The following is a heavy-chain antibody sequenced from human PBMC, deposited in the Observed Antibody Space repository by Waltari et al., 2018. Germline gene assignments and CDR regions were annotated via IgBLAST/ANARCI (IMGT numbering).Heavy chain of an antibody. J-gene: IGHJ4*02. CDR2: IYPGHADP. CDR3: ARRWGGGYFAY. CDR1: GYSFTSYW. V-gene: IGHV5-51*01. D-gene: IGHD3-16*01. Sequence: EVQLVQSGAEVKKPGESLKISCKGSGYSFTSYWIGWVRQMPGKGLGWMGYIYPGHADPRHSPASQGQVTISANKSISTAYLEWSSLKASDTAMYYGARRWGGGYFAYWGQGTLVTVSS.